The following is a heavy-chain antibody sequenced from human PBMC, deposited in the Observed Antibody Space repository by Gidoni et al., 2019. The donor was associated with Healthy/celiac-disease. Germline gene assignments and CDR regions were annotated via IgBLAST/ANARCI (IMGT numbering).Heavy chain of an antibody. Sequence: QVQLQQWGAGLLKPSETLSLTCAVYGGSFSGYYWSWIRQPPGKGLEWIGEINHSGSTNYNPSLKSRVTISVDTSKNQFSLKLSSVTAADTAVYYCARARSAGRYSYGFGTIYYFDYWGQGTLVTVSS. V-gene: IGHV4-34*01. J-gene: IGHJ4*02. CDR2: INHSGST. D-gene: IGHD5-18*01. CDR1: GGSFSGYY. CDR3: ARARSAGRYSYGFGTIYYFDY.